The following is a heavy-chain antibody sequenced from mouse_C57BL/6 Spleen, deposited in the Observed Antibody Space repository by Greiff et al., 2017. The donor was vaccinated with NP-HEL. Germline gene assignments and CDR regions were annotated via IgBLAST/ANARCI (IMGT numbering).Heavy chain of an antibody. CDR3: ARVSSYGSSLDWYFDV. D-gene: IGHD1-1*01. J-gene: IGHJ1*03. CDR2: IYPGSGNT. V-gene: IGHV1-66*01. CDR1: GYSFTSYY. Sequence: QVQLQQSGPELVKPGASVKISCKASGYSFTSYYIHWVKQRPGQGLEWIGWIYPGSGNTKYNEKFKGKATLTADTSSSTAYMQLSSLTSEDSAVYYCARVSSYGSSLDWYFDVWGTGTTVTVSS.